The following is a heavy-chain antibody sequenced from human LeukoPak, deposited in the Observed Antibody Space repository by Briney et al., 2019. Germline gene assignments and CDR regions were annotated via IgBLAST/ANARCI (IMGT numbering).Heavy chain of an antibody. CDR2: IIPIFGTA. CDR3: ARVELTGAYYYYYMDV. V-gene: IGHV1-69*05. J-gene: IGHJ6*03. CDR1: GGTFSSYA. D-gene: IGHD7-27*01. Sequence: GASVKVSCEASGGTFSSYAMSWVRQAPGQGLEWMGGIIPIFGTANYAQKFQGRVTITTDESTSTAYMELSSLRSEDTAVYYCARVELTGAYYYYYMDVWGKGTTVTVSS.